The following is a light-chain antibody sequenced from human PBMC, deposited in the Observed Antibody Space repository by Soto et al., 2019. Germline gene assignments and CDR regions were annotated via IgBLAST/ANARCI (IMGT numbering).Light chain of an antibody. CDR1: SGHSSYA. CDR3: QTWGTGIQV. CDR2: LNSDGSH. Sequence: QSVLTQSPSASASLGASVKLTCTLSSGHSSYAIAWHQQQPEKGPRYLMKLNSDGSHSKWDGIPARFSGSSSGAERYLTISSLQSEDEADFCCQTWGTGIQVFGGGTKLTVL. J-gene: IGLJ2*01. V-gene: IGLV4-69*01.